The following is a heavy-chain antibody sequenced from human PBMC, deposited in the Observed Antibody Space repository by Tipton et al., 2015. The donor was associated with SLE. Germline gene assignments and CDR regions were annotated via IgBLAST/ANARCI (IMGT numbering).Heavy chain of an antibody. D-gene: IGHD6-13*01. CDR2: IYTSGST. V-gene: IGHV4-61*02. CDR1: GGSISSGSYY. J-gene: IGHJ6*02. Sequence: TLSLTCTVSGGSISSGSYYWSWIRQPAGKGLEWIGRIYTSGSTNYNPSLKSRVTISVDTSKNHFSLKLNSVTAADTAVYYCARGYSSSWNYYYGMDVWGQGTTVTVSS. CDR3: ARGYSSSWNYYYGMDV.